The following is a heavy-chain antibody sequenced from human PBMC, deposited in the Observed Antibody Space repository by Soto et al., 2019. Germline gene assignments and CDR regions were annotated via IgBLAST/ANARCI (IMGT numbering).Heavy chain of an antibody. V-gene: IGHV4-59*01. D-gene: IGHD3-22*01. CDR1: GGSISSYY. CDR2: IYYSGST. J-gene: IGHJ4*02. CDR3: ARDMDSSGYYFDY. Sequence: QVQLQESGPGLVKPSETLSLTCTVSGGSISSYYWSWIRQPPGKGLEWIGYIYYSGSTNYNPSLKSRVTISVDTSKNQFSLKLSSVTAADTAVYYCARDMDSSGYYFDYWGQGTLVTVSS.